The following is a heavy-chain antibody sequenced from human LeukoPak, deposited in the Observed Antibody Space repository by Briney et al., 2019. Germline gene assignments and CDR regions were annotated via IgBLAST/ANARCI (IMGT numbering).Heavy chain of an antibody. D-gene: IGHD7-27*01. J-gene: IGHJ4*02. CDR2: IYYSGST. V-gene: IGHV4-39*07. CDR1: GGSISSSSYY. CDR3: ARPHWGSDDY. Sequence: SETLSLTCTVSGGSISSSSYYWGWIRQPPGKGLEWIGSIYYSGSTYYNPSLKSRVTISVDTSKNQFSLKLSSVTAADTAVYYCARPHWGSDDYWGQGTLVTVSS.